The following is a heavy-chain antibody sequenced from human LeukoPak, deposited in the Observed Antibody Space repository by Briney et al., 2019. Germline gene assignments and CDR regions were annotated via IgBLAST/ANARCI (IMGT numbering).Heavy chain of an antibody. CDR1: GYTFTGYY. D-gene: IGHD6-13*01. J-gene: IGHJ4*02. V-gene: IGHV1-2*04. CDR3: ARDLGIAAAGTFGY. CDR2: INTNSGGT. Sequence: GASVKVSRKASGYTFTGYYMHWVRQAPGQGLEWLGWINTNSGGTNYAQKFQGWVTMTRDTSISTAYMELSRLRSDDTAVYYCARDLGIAAAGTFGYWGQGTLVTVSS.